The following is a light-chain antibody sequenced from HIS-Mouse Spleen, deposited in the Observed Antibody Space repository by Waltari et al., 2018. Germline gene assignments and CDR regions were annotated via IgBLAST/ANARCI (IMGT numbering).Light chain of an antibody. CDR2: DDS. CDR3: QVWDSSSDHVV. V-gene: IGLV3-21*03. CDR1: HIGSKL. J-gene: IGLJ2*01. Sequence: SYVLTTPPSVSVAPGKPASITCGGNHIGSKLLHWYQQKPGQAPVLVVYDDSDRPSGIPERFSGSNSGNTATLTISRVEAGDEADYYCQVWDSSSDHVVFGGGTKLTVL.